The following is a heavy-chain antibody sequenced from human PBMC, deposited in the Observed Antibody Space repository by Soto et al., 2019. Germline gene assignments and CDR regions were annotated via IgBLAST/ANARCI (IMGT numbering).Heavy chain of an antibody. Sequence: QVQLVESGGGVVQPGRSLRLSCAASGFTFSSYGMHWVRQAPGKGLEWMAVIWSDGSDKYYADSVKGRFTISRDNSKNTLFLQMNSLRAEDTAVYFCARGHVSSAWYFGGNWGQGTLVTVSS. CDR3: ARGHVSSAWYFGGN. V-gene: IGHV3-33*01. D-gene: IGHD6-19*01. J-gene: IGHJ4*02. CDR1: GFTFSSYG. CDR2: IWSDGSDK.